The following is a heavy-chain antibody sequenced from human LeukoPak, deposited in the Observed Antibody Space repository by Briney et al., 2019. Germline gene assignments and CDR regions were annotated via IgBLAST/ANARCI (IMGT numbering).Heavy chain of an antibody. D-gene: IGHD2-2*01. CDR3: ARRTTAEGYYYYYMDV. CDR1: GGTFSTYA. Sequence: GASVKVSCKASGGTFSTYAISWVRQAPGQGLEWMGGIIPIFGSGNYAQKFQGRVTITADESTSTTYMELSSLRSEDTAVYYCARRTTAEGYYYYYMDVWGKGTTVTVSS. CDR2: IIPIFGSG. J-gene: IGHJ6*03. V-gene: IGHV1-69*13.